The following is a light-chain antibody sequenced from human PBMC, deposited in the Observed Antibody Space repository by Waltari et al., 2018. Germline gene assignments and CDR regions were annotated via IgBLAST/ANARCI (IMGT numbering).Light chain of an antibody. CDR1: SSNIGSNY. CDR3: AAWDDSLSGHYV. CDR2: RNN. Sequence: QSVLTQPPSASGTPGQRVTISCSGSSSNIGSNYVYWYQQLPGTAPKLLIYRNNQRRSGFSDRFSGSKSGTSASLAISGLRSEDEADYYCAAWDDSLSGHYVFGTGTKVTVL. J-gene: IGLJ1*01. V-gene: IGLV1-47*01.